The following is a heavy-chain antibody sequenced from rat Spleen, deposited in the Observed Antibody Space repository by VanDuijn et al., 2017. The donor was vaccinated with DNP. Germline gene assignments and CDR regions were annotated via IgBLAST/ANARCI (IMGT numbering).Heavy chain of an antibody. D-gene: IGHD1-3*01. J-gene: IGHJ3*01. CDR2: ISYSGST. CDR3: ARWSRYFDY. Sequence: EVQLQESGPGLVKPSQSLSLTCSVTGYSITSNYWGWIQQFPGNKMEYIGHISYSGSTNYNPSLKSRFSITRDTSKNQFFLQLNSVTTEDTATYYCARWSRYFDYWGQGTLVIVSS. V-gene: IGHV3-1*01. CDR1: GYSITSNY.